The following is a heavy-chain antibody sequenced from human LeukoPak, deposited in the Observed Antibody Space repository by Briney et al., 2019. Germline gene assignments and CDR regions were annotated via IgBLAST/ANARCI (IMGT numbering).Heavy chain of an antibody. J-gene: IGHJ4*02. CDR2: ISYDGSNK. CDR1: GFTFSSYA. Sequence: GRSLRLSCAASGFTFSSYAMHWVRQAPSKGLEWVAVISYDGSNKYYADSVKGRFTISRDNSKNTLYLQMNSLRAEDTAVYYCARESVAAYFDYWGQGTLVTVSS. D-gene: IGHD6-19*01. V-gene: IGHV3-30-3*01. CDR3: ARESVAAYFDY.